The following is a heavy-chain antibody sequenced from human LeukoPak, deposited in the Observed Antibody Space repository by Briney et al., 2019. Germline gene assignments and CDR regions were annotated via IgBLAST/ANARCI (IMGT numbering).Heavy chain of an antibody. Sequence: VASVRVSCEASGWTFSSYDISWVRQAPGQGLEWMGGIIPIFGTANYAQKFQGRVTITTDESTSTAYMELSSLRSEDTAVYYCARADYGGNTPFDYWGQGTLVTVSS. CDR3: ARADYGGNTPFDY. D-gene: IGHD4-23*01. J-gene: IGHJ4*02. CDR2: IIPIFGTA. CDR1: GWTFSSYD. V-gene: IGHV1-69*05.